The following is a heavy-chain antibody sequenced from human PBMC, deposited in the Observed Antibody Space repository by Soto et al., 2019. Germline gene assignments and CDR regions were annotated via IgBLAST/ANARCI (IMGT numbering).Heavy chain of an antibody. V-gene: IGHV3-53*01. Sequence: EVQLVESGGGLIQPGGSLRLSCAASGFTVSSNYMCWVRQAPGKGLEWVSVIYSGGSTYYADSVKGRFTISRDNSNNTLYLQMNSLRAEDRAVYYCARDRVESGYPEYFQHWGQGTLVSVSS. CDR1: GFTVSSNY. D-gene: IGHD3-22*01. CDR2: IYSGGST. J-gene: IGHJ1*01. CDR3: ARDRVESGYPEYFQH.